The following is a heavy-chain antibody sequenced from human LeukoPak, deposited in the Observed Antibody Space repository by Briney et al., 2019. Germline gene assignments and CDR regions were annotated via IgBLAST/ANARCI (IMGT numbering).Heavy chain of an antibody. CDR3: ARDPPTYYYGSGRGAFDI. CDR2: ISSSSSYV. Sequence: GGSLRLSCAASGCTFSSYIMNWVRQAPGKGLEWVSYISSSSSYVYYADSVKGRFTISRDNAKNSLYLQTNSLRAEDTAVYYCARDPPTYYYGSGRGAFDIWGQGTMVTVSS. D-gene: IGHD3-10*01. J-gene: IGHJ3*02. V-gene: IGHV3-21*01. CDR1: GCTFSSYI.